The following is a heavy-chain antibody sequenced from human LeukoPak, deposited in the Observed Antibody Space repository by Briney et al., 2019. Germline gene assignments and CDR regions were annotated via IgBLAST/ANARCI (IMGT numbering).Heavy chain of an antibody. J-gene: IGHJ4*02. CDR2: IHTSGST. V-gene: IGHV4-61*02. Sequence: SETLSLTCTVSGGSISSGSYYWSWIRQPAGKGLEWIGRIHTSGSTNYNPSLKSRVTISVDTSKNQFSLKLSSVTAADTAVYYCARDSGYDPLFDYWGQGTLVTVSS. CDR1: GGSISSGSYY. D-gene: IGHD5-12*01. CDR3: ARDSGYDPLFDY.